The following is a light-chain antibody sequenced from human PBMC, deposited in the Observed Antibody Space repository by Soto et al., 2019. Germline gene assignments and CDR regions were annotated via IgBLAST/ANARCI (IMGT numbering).Light chain of an antibody. Sequence: LTQSPAILSLSPGERATLSCTASQSVDTYIAWYQQRPGQPPRLLIHDTSHRASGVPARFRGSGSGTDFTVTITSLEPEDFAVYFCQQRRNWVSFGPGTRL. V-gene: IGKV3-11*01. CDR3: QQRRNWVS. CDR1: QSVDTY. J-gene: IGKJ3*01. CDR2: DTS.